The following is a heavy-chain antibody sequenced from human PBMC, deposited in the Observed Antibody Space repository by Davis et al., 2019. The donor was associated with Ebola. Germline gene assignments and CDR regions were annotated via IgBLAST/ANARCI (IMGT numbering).Heavy chain of an antibody. CDR1: GGSIISSSSY. D-gene: IGHD4-11*01. CDR2: IYYSGIT. J-gene: IGHJ4*02. Sequence: MPGGSLRLSCTVSGGSIISSSSYWGWIRQPPRKGLEWIGSIYYSGITYYNPSLKSRVTISVDTSKNQFSLKLRSVTAADTAVYYCARDSDDYSFDYWGQGTLVTVSS. CDR3: ARDSDDYSFDY. V-gene: IGHV4-39*02.